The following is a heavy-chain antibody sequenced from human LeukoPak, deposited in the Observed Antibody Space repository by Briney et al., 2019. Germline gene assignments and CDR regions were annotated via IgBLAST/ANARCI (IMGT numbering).Heavy chain of an antibody. CDR1: GRSISSSSYD. V-gene: IGHV4-39*01. CDR3: ASIAVAADAFDI. Sequence: PSETRSLACTVAGRSISSSSYDWGWLRQPPGKGLEWIGSIYYSGSTYYNPSLKSRVTISVDTSKNQFSLKLSSVTAADTAVYYCASIAVAADAFDIWGQGTMVTVSS. J-gene: IGHJ3*02. D-gene: IGHD6-19*01. CDR2: IYYSGST.